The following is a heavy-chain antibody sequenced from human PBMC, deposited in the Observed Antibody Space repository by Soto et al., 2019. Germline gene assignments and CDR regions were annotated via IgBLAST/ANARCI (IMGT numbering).Heavy chain of an antibody. CDR1: GFTFSSYA. V-gene: IGHV3-23*01. CDR3: AKAPREPTFFFEMSVYSPDFFNI. J-gene: IGHJ3*02. CDR2: ISGSGGST. Sequence: GGSLRLSCAASGFTFSSYAMSWVRQAPGKGLEWVSAISGSGGSTYYADSVKGRFTISRDNSKNTLYLQMNSLRAEDTAVYYWAKAPREPTFFFEMSVYSPDFFNIGGQGTVVPV. D-gene: IGHD3-3*01.